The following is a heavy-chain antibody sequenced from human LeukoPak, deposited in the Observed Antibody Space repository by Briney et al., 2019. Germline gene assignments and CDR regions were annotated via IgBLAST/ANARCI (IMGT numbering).Heavy chain of an antibody. CDR2: INPNSGGT. J-gene: IGHJ4*02. CDR1: GYTFTGYY. V-gene: IGHV1-2*02. Sequence: ASVKVSCKASGYTFTGYYMHWVRQAPGQGLEWMGWINPNSGGTNYAQKFQGRVTITRNTSISTAYMELSSLRSEDTAVYYCARYFIAAASRGFDYWGQGTLVTVSS. CDR3: ARYFIAAASRGFDY. D-gene: IGHD6-13*01.